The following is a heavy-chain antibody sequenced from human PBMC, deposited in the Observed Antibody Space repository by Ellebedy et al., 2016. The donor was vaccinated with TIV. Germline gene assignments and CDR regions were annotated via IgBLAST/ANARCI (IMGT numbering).Heavy chain of an antibody. V-gene: IGHV4-59*01. J-gene: IGHJ5*02. CDR1: GGSISSYY. CDR3: ARDLKTFGVGP. D-gene: IGHD3-16*01. Sequence: SETLSLXXTVSGGSISSYYWSWIRQPPGKGLEWIGYIYYSGSTNYNPSLKSRVTISVDTSKNQFSLKLSSVTAADTAVYYCARDLKTFGVGPWGQGTLVTVSS. CDR2: IYYSGST.